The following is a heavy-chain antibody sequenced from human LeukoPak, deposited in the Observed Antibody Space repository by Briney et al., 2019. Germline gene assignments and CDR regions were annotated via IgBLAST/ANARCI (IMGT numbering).Heavy chain of an antibody. J-gene: IGHJ4*02. CDR1: GFTFSSYA. CDR2: ISYDGSNK. CDR3: ARGRSGSYFGDY. V-gene: IGHV3-30-3*01. D-gene: IGHD1-26*01. Sequence: GGSLRLSCAASGFTFSSYAMHWVRQAPGKGLEWVAAISYDGSNKYYADSVKGRFTISRDNSKNTLYLQMNSLRAEDTAVYYCARGRSGSYFGDYWGQGTLVTVSS.